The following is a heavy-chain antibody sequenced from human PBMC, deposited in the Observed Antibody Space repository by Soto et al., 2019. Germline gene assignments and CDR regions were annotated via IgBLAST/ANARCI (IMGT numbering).Heavy chain of an antibody. V-gene: IGHV1-18*01. J-gene: IGHJ4*02. CDR1: GYTFTSYG. CDR3: ARDQSDYGDYVFDY. CDR2: ISAYNGNT. D-gene: IGHD4-17*01. Sequence: GASVKVSCKASGYTFTSYGISWVRQAPGQGLEWMGWISAYNGNTNYTQKLQGRVTMTTDTSTSTAYMELRSLRSDDTAVYYCARDQSDYGDYVFDYWGQGTLVTVSS.